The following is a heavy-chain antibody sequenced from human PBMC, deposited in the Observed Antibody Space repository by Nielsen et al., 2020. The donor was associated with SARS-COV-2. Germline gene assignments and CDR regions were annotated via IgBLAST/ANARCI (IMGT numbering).Heavy chain of an antibody. J-gene: IGHJ4*02. Sequence: SETLSLTCTVSGGSISSGDYYWSWIRQPPGKGLEWIGYIYYSGSTYYNPSLKSRVTISVDTSKNQFSLKLSSVTAADTAVYYCARFRIVPAAIFDYWGQGTLVTVSS. CDR1: GGSISSGDYY. CDR2: IYYSGST. D-gene: IGHD2-2*01. V-gene: IGHV4-30-4*02. CDR3: ARFRIVPAAIFDY.